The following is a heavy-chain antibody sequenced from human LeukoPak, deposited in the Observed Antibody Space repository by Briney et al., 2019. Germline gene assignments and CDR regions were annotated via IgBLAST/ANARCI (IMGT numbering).Heavy chain of an antibody. J-gene: IGHJ3*02. Sequence: GGSLRLSCAASGFTVSSNYMSWVRQAPGKGLEWVSVIYSGGSTYYADSVKGRFTISRDNSKNTLYLQMNSLRAEDTAVYYCARATNYYDSSGYGNAFDIWGQGTMVTVSS. V-gene: IGHV3-53*01. D-gene: IGHD3-22*01. CDR2: IYSGGST. CDR3: ARATNYYDSSGYGNAFDI. CDR1: GFTVSSNY.